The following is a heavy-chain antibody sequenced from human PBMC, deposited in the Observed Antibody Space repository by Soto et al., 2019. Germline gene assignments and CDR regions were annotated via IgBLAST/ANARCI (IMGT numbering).Heavy chain of an antibody. CDR3: ARAYTYYYDSSGYYWFDP. J-gene: IGHJ5*02. D-gene: IGHD3-22*01. CDR1: GYTFTSYG. Sequence: ASVKGSCKASGYTFTSYGISWVRQAPGQGLEWMGWISAYNGNTNYAQKLQGRVTMTTDTSTSIAYMELRSLRSDDTAVYYCARAYTYYYDSSGYYWFDPWGQGTLVTVSS. CDR2: ISAYNGNT. V-gene: IGHV1-18*04.